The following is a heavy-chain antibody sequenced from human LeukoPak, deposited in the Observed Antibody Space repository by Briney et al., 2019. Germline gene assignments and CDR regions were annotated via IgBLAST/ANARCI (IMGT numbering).Heavy chain of an antibody. CDR1: GFTVITNY. V-gene: IGHV3-66*01. CDR3: ASGACSSTSCYGDY. D-gene: IGHD2-2*01. J-gene: IGHJ4*02. Sequence: PGGSLRLSCAASGFTVITNYMSWVRQAPGKGLEWVSVIYSDGTTHYADSVKGRFTISRDNSKNTLYLQMSSLRAEDTAVYYCASGACSSTSCYGDYWGQGTLVTVSS. CDR2: IYSDGTT.